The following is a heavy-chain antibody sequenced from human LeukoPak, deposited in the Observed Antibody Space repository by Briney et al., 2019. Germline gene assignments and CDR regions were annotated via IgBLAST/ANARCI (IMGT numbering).Heavy chain of an antibody. J-gene: IGHJ4*02. V-gene: IGHV4-39*01. Sequence: SETLSLTCTVSGGSISSSSYYWGWIRQPPGKGLEWIGSIYYSGSTYYNPSLKSRVTISVDTSKNQFSLKLSSVTAADTAVYYCARHVRKYRPYYETENLLDYWGQGTLVTVSS. CDR2: IYYSGST. D-gene: IGHD3-3*01. CDR3: ARHVRKYRPYYETENLLDY. CDR1: GGSISSSSYY.